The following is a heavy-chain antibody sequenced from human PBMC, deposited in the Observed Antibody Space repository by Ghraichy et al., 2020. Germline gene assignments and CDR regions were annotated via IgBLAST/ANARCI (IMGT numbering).Heavy chain of an antibody. CDR3: ARVILSGDGSGSYPLGYYGMDV. CDR2: IIPIFATA. J-gene: IGHJ6*02. CDR1: GGTFRNYA. V-gene: IGHV1-69*13. Sequence: SVKVSCKASGGTFRNYAFSWVRQAPGQGLEWMGGIIPIFATANYAQNFQGRVTLTADESTSTAYMELSSLRSEDTAVYYCARVILSGDGSGSYPLGYYGMDVWGQGTTVTVSS. D-gene: IGHD3-10*01.